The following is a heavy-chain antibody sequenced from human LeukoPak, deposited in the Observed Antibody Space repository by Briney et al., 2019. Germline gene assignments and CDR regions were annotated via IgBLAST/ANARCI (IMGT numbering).Heavy chain of an antibody. CDR1: GFTLSGYA. V-gene: IGHV3-30*04. D-gene: IGHD3-22*01. CDR3: GRAGGINMIREVKVLYAFDI. CDR2: ILHDESNK. J-gene: IGHJ3*02. Sequence: GGSLRLSCAVSGFTLSGYAMHWVRQAPGKGLEWVAVILHDESNKYYADSVKGRFTISRDTSKNTLYLLMNSLRAEDTAVYYCGRAGGINMIREVKVLYAFDIWGQGTPVNVSS.